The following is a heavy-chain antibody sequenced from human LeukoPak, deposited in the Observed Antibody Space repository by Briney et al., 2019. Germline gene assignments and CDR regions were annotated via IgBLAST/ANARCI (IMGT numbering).Heavy chain of an antibody. D-gene: IGHD4-17*01. CDR1: GFTFSSYA. CDR2: TSGSGGST. Sequence: GGSLRLSCAASGFTFSSYAMSWVRQAPGKGLEWVSATSGSGGSTYYADSVKGRFTISRDNSKNTLYLQMNSLRAEATAVYYCAKAGDYDDFDYWGQGTLVTVSS. V-gene: IGHV3-23*01. J-gene: IGHJ4*02. CDR3: AKAGDYDDFDY.